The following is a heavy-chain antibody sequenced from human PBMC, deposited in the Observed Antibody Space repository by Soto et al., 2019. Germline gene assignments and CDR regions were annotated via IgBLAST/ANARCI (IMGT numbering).Heavy chain of an antibody. CDR1: GFTFSSYA. CDR2: ISYDGSNK. CDR3: ARDRAYAGYPTDFDY. D-gene: IGHD5-18*01. J-gene: IGHJ4*02. Sequence: QVQLVESGGGVVQPGRSLRLSCAASGFTFSSYAMHWVRQDPGKGLEWVAVISYDGSNKYYADSVKGRFTISRDNSKNTLYLQMNSLRAEDTAVYYCARDRAYAGYPTDFDYWGQGTLVTVSS. V-gene: IGHV3-30-3*01.